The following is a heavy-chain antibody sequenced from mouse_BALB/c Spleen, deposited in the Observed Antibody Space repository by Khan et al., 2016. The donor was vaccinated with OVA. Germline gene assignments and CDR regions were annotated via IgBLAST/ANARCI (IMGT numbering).Heavy chain of an antibody. CDR2: IIYTGYT. CDR1: GDSITTGY. Sequence: EVQLQESGPSLVKPSQTLSLTCSVTGDSITTGYWNWIRKFPGNKLEYMGYIIYTGYTYYNPSLKSRISITRHTSNNQYYLQLNSVTDEDTATYYCARSYYRYAFVYWGQGTLVTVSA. V-gene: IGHV3-8*02. J-gene: IGHJ3*01. D-gene: IGHD2-14*01. CDR3: ARSYYRYAFVY.